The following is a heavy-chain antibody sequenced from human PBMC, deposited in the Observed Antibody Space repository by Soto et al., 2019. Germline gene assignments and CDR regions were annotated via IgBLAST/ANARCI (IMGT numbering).Heavy chain of an antibody. CDR1: GGSISSSNW. D-gene: IGHD5-12*01. J-gene: IGHJ4*02. CDR3: ARGGGYDSFDY. V-gene: IGHV4-4*02. CDR2: IYHSGST. Sequence: PSETLSLTCAVSGGSISSSNWWSWVRQPPGKGLEWIGEIYHSGSTNYNPSFKSRLTMSIDRRRNQFSLNLSSVTAADMAVYYCARGGGYDSFDYWGQGVLVTVSS.